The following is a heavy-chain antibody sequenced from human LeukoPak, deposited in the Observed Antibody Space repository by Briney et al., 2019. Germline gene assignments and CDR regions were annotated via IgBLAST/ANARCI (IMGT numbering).Heavy chain of an antibody. CDR2: INAGNGNT. D-gene: IGHD6-19*01. Sequence: GASVKVSCKASGYTFTSYAMHWVRQAPGQRLEWMGWINAGNGNTKYSQKFQGRVTITRDTSASTAYMELSSLRSEDTAVYYCATAYGSSGYYYGMDVWGQGTTVTVSS. V-gene: IGHV1-3*01. CDR3: ATAYGSSGYYYGMDV. CDR1: GYTFTSYA. J-gene: IGHJ6*02.